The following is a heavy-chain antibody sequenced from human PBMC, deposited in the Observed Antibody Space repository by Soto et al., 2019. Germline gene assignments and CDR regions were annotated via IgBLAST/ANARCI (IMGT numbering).Heavy chain of an antibody. CDR2: ISGSGGST. J-gene: IGHJ4*02. D-gene: IGHD6-13*01. V-gene: IGHV3-23*01. CDR1: GFTFSSYA. CDR3: AKDGVWVSRYFDY. Sequence: GGSLRLSCAASGFTFSSYAMSWVRQAPGKGLEWVSAISGSGGSTYYADSVKGRFTISRDNSKNTLYLQMNSLRAEDTDVYDCAKDGVWVSRYFDYWGQGTLVTVSS.